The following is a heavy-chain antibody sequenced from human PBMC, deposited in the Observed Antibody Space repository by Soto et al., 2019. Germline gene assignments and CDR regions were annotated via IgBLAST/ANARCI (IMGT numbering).Heavy chain of an antibody. Sequence: ASVKVSCKVSGYTLTELSMHWVRQAPGKGLEWMGGFDPEDGETIYAQKFQGRVTMTEDTSTDTAYMELSSLRSEDTAVYYCATAEIAVADHDAFDIWGQGTMVTVSS. CDR3: ATAEIAVADHDAFDI. J-gene: IGHJ3*02. V-gene: IGHV1-24*01. D-gene: IGHD6-19*01. CDR2: FDPEDGET. CDR1: GYTLTELS.